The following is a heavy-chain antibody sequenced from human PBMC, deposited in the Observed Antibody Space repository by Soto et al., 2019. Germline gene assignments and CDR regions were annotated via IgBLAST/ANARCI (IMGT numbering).Heavy chain of an antibody. J-gene: IGHJ4*01. Sequence: ASVKVSCKASGNTFTNYYIHWVRQAPGQRLEWMGSINPSGGHTTYAQKFQGRVTITRDTSATTPYMELSSLTSEDTAVYYCARGNLWSGYPYYFDYWGHGTLVTVSS. CDR1: GNTFTNYY. D-gene: IGHD3-3*01. CDR2: INPSGGHT. CDR3: ARGNLWSGYPYYFDY. V-gene: IGHV1-46*01.